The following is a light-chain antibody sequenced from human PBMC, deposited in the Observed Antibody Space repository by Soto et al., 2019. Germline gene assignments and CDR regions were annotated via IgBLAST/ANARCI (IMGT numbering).Light chain of an antibody. Sequence: QCVLNQPPSASGTPGQRVTISCSGSSSNIGSNTVNWYQQLPGTAPKLVIYSNNQRPSGVPDRFSGSKSGTSASLAISGLQSEDEADYYCVAWDDSLNGYVVFGGGTRSPS. CDR2: SNN. J-gene: IGLJ2*01. V-gene: IGLV1-44*01. CDR3: VAWDDSLNGYVV. CDR1: SSNIGSNT.